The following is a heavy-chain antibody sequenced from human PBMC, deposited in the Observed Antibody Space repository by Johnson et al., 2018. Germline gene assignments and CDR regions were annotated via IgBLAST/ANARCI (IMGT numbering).Heavy chain of an antibody. CDR3: ARDRAPRGYYGMDV. D-gene: IGHD3-10*01. V-gene: IGHV3-33*01. CDR2: IWYDGSYK. J-gene: IGHJ6*02. Sequence: QVQLVQSGGGVVQPGRSLRLSCAASVFTFSSYGMHWVRQAPGKGLEWVAVIWYDGSYKYYADSVKGRFTISRDNSKDTRYLQMNGLRAEDTAVDYCARDRAPRGYYGMDVWGQGTTVTFSS. CDR1: VFTFSSYG.